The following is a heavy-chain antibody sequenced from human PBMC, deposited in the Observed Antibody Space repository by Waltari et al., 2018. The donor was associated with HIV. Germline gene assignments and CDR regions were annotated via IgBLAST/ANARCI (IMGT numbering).Heavy chain of an antibody. CDR1: GFTFSGYE. Sequence: EVQLVESGGGLVKPGGSLRLSCADSGFTFSGYEMNWVRQAPGKGLEWVSYISSSGSTIYYADSVKGRFTISRDNAKNSLYLQMNSLRAEDTAVYYCARALYYYDSSGYFDYWGQGTLVTVSS. CDR2: ISSSGSTI. CDR3: ARALYYYDSSGYFDY. V-gene: IGHV3-48*03. D-gene: IGHD3-22*01. J-gene: IGHJ4*02.